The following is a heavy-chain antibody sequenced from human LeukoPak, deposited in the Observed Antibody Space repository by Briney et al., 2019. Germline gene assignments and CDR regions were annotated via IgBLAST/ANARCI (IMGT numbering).Heavy chain of an antibody. J-gene: IGHJ4*02. Sequence: GGSLRLSCAASGFTFSSYSMNWVRQAPGKGLEWVSSISSSSSYIYYADSVKGRFTISRDNAKNSLYLQMNSLRAEDTAVYYCARDKGSVSGYYYVGLYYFDYWGQGTLVTVSS. V-gene: IGHV3-21*04. CDR2: ISSSSSYI. CDR3: ARDKGSVSGYYYVGLYYFDY. D-gene: IGHD3-22*01. CDR1: GFTFSSYS.